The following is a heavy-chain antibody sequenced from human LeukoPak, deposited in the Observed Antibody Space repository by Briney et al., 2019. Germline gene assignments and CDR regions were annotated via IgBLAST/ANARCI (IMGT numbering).Heavy chain of an antibody. Sequence: PSETLSLTCAVYGGSFSGYYWSWIRQPPGKGLEWIGEINHSGSTNYNPSLKSRVTISVDTSKNQFSLKLSSVTAADTAVYYCARDFALDPWGQGTLVTVSS. CDR3: ARDFALDP. J-gene: IGHJ5*02. CDR2: INHSGST. V-gene: IGHV4-34*01. CDR1: GGSFSGYY.